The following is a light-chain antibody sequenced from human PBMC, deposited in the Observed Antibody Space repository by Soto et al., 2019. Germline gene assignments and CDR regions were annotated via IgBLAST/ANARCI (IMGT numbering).Light chain of an antibody. CDR2: AAS. CDR3: QQRSNWPIT. CDR1: QGISSW. Sequence: DIQMTQSPSSVSASVGDRVTITCRASQGISSWLAWYQQKPGRAPKLLIYAASSLQGGAPSRFTGSGSGTDFTLTISSLEPEDFALYYCQQRSNWPITFGQGTRLEIK. J-gene: IGKJ5*01. V-gene: IGKV1-12*01.